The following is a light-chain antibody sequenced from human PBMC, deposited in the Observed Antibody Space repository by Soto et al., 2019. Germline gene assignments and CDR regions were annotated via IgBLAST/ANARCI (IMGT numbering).Light chain of an antibody. J-gene: IGKJ2*01. V-gene: IGKV1-33*01. CDR2: DAS. CDR1: QDISNY. Sequence: DIQMTQSPSSLSASVGDRVTITCQASQDISNYLNWYQQKPGKAPKLLIYDASNLETGVPSRFSGSGSGTDFTFTISSLQPEHIATYYCQQYDNPPYPFGQGTKLEIK. CDR3: QQYDNPPYP.